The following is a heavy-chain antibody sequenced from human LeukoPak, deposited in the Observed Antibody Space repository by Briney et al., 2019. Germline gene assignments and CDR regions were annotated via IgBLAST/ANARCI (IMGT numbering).Heavy chain of an antibody. D-gene: IGHD3-16*02. CDR3: ASGNYVWGSYRYTSFEY. J-gene: IGHJ4*02. V-gene: IGHV4-34*01. Sequence: PSETLSLTCAVYGGSFSGYYWSWIRQPPGKGLEWIGEINHSGGTNYNPSLKSRVTISVDTSKNQFSLKLSSVTAADTAVYYCASGNYVWGSYRYTSFEYWGQGTLVTVSS. CDR1: GGSFSGYY. CDR2: INHSGGT.